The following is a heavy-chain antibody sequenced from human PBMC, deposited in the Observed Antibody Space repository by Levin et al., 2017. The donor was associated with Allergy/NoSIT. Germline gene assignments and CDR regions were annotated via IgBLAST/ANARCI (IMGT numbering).Heavy chain of an antibody. CDR1: GYTFTSYG. Sequence: ASVKVSCKTSGYTFTSYGISWVRQAPGQGLEWMGWISAYNGNTNNAQKLQGRLTMTTDTSTSTAYMELRSLRSDDTAVYYCARDPGTGECDYWGQGTLVTVSS. V-gene: IGHV1-18*01. D-gene: IGHD3-3*01. CDR2: ISAYNGNT. CDR3: ARDPGTGECDY. J-gene: IGHJ4*02.